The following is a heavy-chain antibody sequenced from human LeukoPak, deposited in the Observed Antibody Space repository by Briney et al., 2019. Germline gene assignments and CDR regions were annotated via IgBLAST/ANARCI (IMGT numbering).Heavy chain of an antibody. CDR2: ISSNGGST. V-gene: IGHV3-64*01. D-gene: IGHD7-27*01. CDR3: AKRPHPGDFIPLYYFDY. Sequence: PGGSLRLSCAASGFTFSSYAMHWVRQAPGKGLEYVSAISSNGGSTYYANSVKGRFTISRDNSKNTLYLQMGSLRAEDMAVYYCAKRPHPGDFIPLYYFDYWGQGTLVTVSS. CDR1: GFTFSSYA. J-gene: IGHJ4*02.